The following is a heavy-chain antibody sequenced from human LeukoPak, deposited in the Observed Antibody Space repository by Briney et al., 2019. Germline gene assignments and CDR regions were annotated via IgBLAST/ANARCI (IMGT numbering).Heavy chain of an antibody. J-gene: IGHJ4*02. CDR2: ISGSGGST. V-gene: IGHV3-23*01. D-gene: IGHD3-10*01. Sequence: QAGGSLRLSCAASGFTFSSYAMSWVRQAPGKRLEWVSAISGSGGSTYYADSVKGRFTISRDNSKNTLYLQMNSLRAEDTAVYYCATGVSGSYYKRPDYWGQGTLVTVSS. CDR3: ATGVSGSYYKRPDY. CDR1: GFTFSSYA.